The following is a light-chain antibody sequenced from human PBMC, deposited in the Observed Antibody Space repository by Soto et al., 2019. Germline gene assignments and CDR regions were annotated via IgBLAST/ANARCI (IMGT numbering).Light chain of an antibody. CDR1: PSMVYSSNKKNF. V-gene: IGKV4-1*01. CDR3: QEYYSAPLT. J-gene: IGKJ4*01. CDR2: WAS. Sequence: VIPVFADTPTGSLVVRASINCKSIPSMVYSSNKKNFVLWYQQKPGQPPKVLIDWASTRESGVPDRFSGSESGTDFTLTISSLQAEDVVVYYCQEYYSAPLTFGGGTKVDI.